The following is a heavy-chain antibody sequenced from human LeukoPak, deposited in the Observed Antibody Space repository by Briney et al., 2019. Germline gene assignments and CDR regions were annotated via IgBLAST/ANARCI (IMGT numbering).Heavy chain of an antibody. CDR3: ARPVISSGSYLIY. V-gene: IGHV3-30-3*01. Sequence: GGSLRLSCAASGFIFSNYAIHWVRQAPGKGLEWAGVISDDGSKKYYADSVKGRFTISRDNSENTVYLQMNSLRVEDTAVYYCARPVISSGSYLIYWGQGTLVTVSS. CDR1: GFIFSNYA. D-gene: IGHD3-10*01. CDR2: ISDDGSKK. J-gene: IGHJ4*02.